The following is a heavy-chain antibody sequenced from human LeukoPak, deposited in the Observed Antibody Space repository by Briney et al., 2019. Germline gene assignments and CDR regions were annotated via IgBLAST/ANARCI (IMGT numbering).Heavy chain of an antibody. V-gene: IGHV3-48*02. CDR3: ARDPLFRDSSGYYFVGGTLDAFDI. J-gene: IGHJ3*02. D-gene: IGHD3-22*01. Sequence: PGGSLRLSCAASGFTFSSYSMNWVRQAPGKGLKWVSYISSSSSTIYNADSVKGRFTISRDNAKNSLYLQINSLRDEDTAVYYCARDPLFRDSSGYYFVGGTLDAFDIWGQGTMVTVSS. CDR1: GFTFSSYS. CDR2: ISSSSSTI.